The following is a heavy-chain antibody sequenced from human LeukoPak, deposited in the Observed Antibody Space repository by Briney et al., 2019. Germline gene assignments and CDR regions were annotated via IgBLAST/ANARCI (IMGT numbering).Heavy chain of an antibody. V-gene: IGHV3-30-3*01. Sequence: PGGSLRLSCAASGFTFSSYAMHWVRQAPGKGLEWVAVISYDGSNKYYADSVKGRFTISRDNSKNTLYLQMNSLRAEDTAVYYCARDMYYDILTGPDYWGQGTLVTVSS. CDR2: ISYDGSNK. J-gene: IGHJ4*02. D-gene: IGHD3-9*01. CDR1: GFTFSSYA. CDR3: ARDMYYDILTGPDY.